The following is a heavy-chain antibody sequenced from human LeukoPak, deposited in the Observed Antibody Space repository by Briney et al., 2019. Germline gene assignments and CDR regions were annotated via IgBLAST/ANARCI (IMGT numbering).Heavy chain of an antibody. J-gene: IGHJ3*02. Sequence: ASVKVSCKASGYTFTSYYMHWVRQAPGQGLEWMGIINPSGGSTSYAQKFQGRVTMTRDTSTSTVYMELCSLRSEDTAVYYCARVGRVVTANDAFDIWGQGTMVTVSS. V-gene: IGHV1-46*01. D-gene: IGHD2-21*02. CDR1: GYTFTSYY. CDR3: ARVGRVVTANDAFDI. CDR2: INPSGGST.